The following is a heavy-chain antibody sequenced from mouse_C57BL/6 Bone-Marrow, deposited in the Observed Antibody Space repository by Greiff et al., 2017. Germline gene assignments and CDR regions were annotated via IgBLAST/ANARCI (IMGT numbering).Heavy chain of an antibody. V-gene: IGHV1-81*01. CDR3: ARSKYYGSSYWFAY. CDR1: GYTFTSYG. D-gene: IGHD1-1*01. CDR2: IYPRSGNT. J-gene: IGHJ3*01. Sequence: QVQLKESGAELARPGASVKLSCKASGYTFTSYGISWVKQRTGQGLEWIGEIYPRSGNTYYNAKFKGKATLTADKSSSTAYMELRSLTSEDSAVYFCARSKYYGSSYWFAYWGQGTLVTVSA.